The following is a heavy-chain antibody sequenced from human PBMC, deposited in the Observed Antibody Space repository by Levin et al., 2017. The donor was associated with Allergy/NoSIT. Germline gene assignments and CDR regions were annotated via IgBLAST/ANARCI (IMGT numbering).Heavy chain of an antibody. Sequence: SCAASGFTFSSYAMHWVRQAPGKGLEWVAVISYDGSNKYYADSVKGRFTISRDNSKNTLYLQMNSLRAEDTAVYYCARDPQDYDSSGYYDFDPWGQGTLVTVSS. CDR2: ISYDGSNK. J-gene: IGHJ5*02. D-gene: IGHD3-22*01. CDR3: ARDPQDYDSSGYYDFDP. V-gene: IGHV3-30*04. CDR1: GFTFSSYA.